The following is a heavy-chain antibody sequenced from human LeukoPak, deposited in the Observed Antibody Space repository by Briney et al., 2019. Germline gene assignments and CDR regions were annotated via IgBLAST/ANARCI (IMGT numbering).Heavy chain of an antibody. V-gene: IGHV3-33*01. Sequence: PGRSLRLSCAASGFTFSSYGMHWVRQAPGKGLEWVAVIWYDGSNKYSADSVKGRFTISRDNSKNTLYLQMNSLRAEDTAVYYCGRDKWVVPGVPDCWGQGTLVTVS. CDR3: GRDKWVVPGVPDC. CDR2: IWYDGSNK. J-gene: IGHJ4*02. CDR1: GFTFSSYG. D-gene: IGHD2-2*01.